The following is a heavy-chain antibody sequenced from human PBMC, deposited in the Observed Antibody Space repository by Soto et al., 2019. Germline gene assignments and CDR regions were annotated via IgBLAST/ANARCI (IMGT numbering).Heavy chain of an antibody. Sequence: EVKVVESGGALVQPGRSLRLSCAASGFTLTSYSMNWFRQAPGKGLEWVSYINTGSTTINYADSVKGRFTISRDNARNSLFLEMASLRVEDTAVYYCARERDGWSDPWGQGTLVTVS. CDR1: GFTLTSYS. V-gene: IGHV3-48*01. CDR3: ARERDGWSDP. CDR2: INTGSTTI. J-gene: IGHJ5*02.